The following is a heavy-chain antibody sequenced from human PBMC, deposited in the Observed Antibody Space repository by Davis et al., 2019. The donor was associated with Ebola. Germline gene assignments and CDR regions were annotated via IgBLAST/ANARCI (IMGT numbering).Heavy chain of an antibody. CDR2: ISYDGSNK. D-gene: IGHD4-17*01. J-gene: IGHJ4*02. Sequence: PGGSLRLSCAASGFTFSSYAMHWVRQAPGKGLEWVAVISYDGSNKYYADSVKGRFTISRDNSKNTLYLQMNSLRAEDTAVYYCARDGGGATVPSLYFDYWGQGTLVTVSS. CDR1: GFTFSSYA. CDR3: ARDGGGATVPSLYFDY. V-gene: IGHV3-30-3*01.